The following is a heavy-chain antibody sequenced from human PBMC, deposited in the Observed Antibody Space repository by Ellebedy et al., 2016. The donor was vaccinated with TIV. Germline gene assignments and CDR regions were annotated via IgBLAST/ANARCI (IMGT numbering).Heavy chain of an antibody. CDR3: AKADSSTSSNGYFDY. Sequence: SLKISCAASGFTFDDYAMHWVRQAPGKGLEWVSGISWNSGSIGYADSVKGRFTISRDNAKNSLYLQMNSLRAEDTALYYCAKADSSTSSNGYFDYWGQGTLVTVSS. CDR1: GFTFDDYA. D-gene: IGHD2-2*01. CDR2: ISWNSGSI. V-gene: IGHV3-9*01. J-gene: IGHJ4*02.